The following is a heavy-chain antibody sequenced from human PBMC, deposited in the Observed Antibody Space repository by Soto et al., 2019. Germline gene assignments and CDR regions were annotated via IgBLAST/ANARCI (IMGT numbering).Heavy chain of an antibody. V-gene: IGHV1-69*01. CDR3: AVDYGEAGSGYYSVSLDY. Sequence: QVQLVQSGAEVKKPGSSVKVSCKASGGTFSSYAISWVRQAPGQGLEWMGGIIPIFGTANYAQKFQGRVTITADESTSTDYMGLGSMRSEDTAVYYCAVDYGEAGSGYYSVSLDYWGQGTLVTVSS. J-gene: IGHJ4*02. D-gene: IGHD3-22*01. CDR1: GGTFSSYA. CDR2: IIPIFGTA.